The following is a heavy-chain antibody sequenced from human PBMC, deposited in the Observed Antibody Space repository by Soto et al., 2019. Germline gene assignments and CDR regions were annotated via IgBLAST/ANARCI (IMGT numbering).Heavy chain of an antibody. CDR2: INHSGST. CDR3: ARGQKQNWYDP. J-gene: IGHJ5*02. CDR1: GGSFSGYY. V-gene: IGHV4-34*01. Sequence: PSETLSLTCAVYGGSFSGYYWSWIRQPPGKGLEWIGEINHSGSTNYNPSLKSRVTISVDTSKNQFSLKLSSVTAADTAVYYCARGQKQNWYDPWGQGTLVTVSS.